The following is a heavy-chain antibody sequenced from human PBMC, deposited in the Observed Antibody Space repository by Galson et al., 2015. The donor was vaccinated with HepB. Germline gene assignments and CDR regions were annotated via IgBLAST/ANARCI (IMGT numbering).Heavy chain of an antibody. CDR1: GFTFSSYG. V-gene: IGHV3-33*08. J-gene: IGHJ4*02. CDR2: IWYDGSNK. D-gene: IGHD5-24*01. Sequence: SLRLSCAASGFTFSSYGMHWVRQAPGKGLEWVAVIWYDGSNKYYADSVKGRFTISRDNSKNTLYLQMNSLRAEDTAVYYCARVGIVEMATIWGPGDYWGQGTLVTVSS. CDR3: ARVGIVEMATIWGPGDY.